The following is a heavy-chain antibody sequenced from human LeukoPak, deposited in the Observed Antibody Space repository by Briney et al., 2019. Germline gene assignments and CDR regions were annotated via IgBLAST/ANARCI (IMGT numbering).Heavy chain of an antibody. V-gene: IGHV4-34*01. D-gene: IGHD3-22*01. CDR2: INHSGST. Sequence: KSSETLSLTCAVYGGSFSGYYWSWIRQPPGKGLEWIGEINHSGSTNYKPSLKSRVMISVDTSKNQISLKLRSVTAAGTAIYYCARVSSRRLPPTYSYDRRNYFDYWGQGTLVTVSS. CDR1: GGSFSGYY. J-gene: IGHJ4*02. CDR3: ARVSSRRLPPTYSYDRRNYFDY.